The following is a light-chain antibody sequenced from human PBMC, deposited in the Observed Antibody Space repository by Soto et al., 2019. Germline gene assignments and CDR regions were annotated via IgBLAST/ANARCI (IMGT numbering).Light chain of an antibody. CDR2: KAS. CDR1: QSISSW. V-gene: IGKV1-5*03. Sequence: DLQTTPPPSTLSASVGARVTITFRASQSISSWLAWYQQKPGKAPKLLIYKASSLESGVPSRFSGSGSGTEFTLTISSLQPDDFATYYCQQYNSYSPLTFGGGTKVDIK. CDR3: QQYNSYSPLT. J-gene: IGKJ4*01.